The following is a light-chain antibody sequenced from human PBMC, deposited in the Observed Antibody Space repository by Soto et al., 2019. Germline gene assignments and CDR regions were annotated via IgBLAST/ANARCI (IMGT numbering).Light chain of an antibody. Sequence: QSVLTQPPSVSGAPGQRVTISCTGSSSNIGAGYNVHWYQQVPGTAPKLLIYGDSNRPSGVPDRFSGSESGTSASLAITGLQAEDEADYYCQSYDSSLGGWLFGGGTKLTVL. CDR2: GDS. V-gene: IGLV1-40*01. CDR3: QSYDSSLGGWL. J-gene: IGLJ3*02. CDR1: SSNIGAGYN.